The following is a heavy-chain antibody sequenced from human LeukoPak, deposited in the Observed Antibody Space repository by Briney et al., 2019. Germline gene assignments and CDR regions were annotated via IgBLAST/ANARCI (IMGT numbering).Heavy chain of an antibody. J-gene: IGHJ6*02. V-gene: IGHV3-23*01. Sequence: GGSLRLSCAASGFTFSSYAMSWVRQAPGKGLEWVSAISGSGGSTYYADSVKGRFTISRDNSKNTLYLQMNSLRAEDTAVYYCAKRGAGTGINLGYYYYYGMDVWGQGTTVTVSS. CDR1: GFTFSSYA. CDR3: AKRGAGTGINLGYYYYYGMDV. D-gene: IGHD6-19*01. CDR2: ISGSGGST.